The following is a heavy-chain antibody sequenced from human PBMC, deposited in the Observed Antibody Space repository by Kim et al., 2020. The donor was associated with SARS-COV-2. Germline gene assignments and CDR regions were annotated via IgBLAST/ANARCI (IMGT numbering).Heavy chain of an antibody. D-gene: IGHD4-17*01. CDR3: ARHLSRGYGDRFDY. V-gene: IGHV4-39*01. Sequence: NPTLQSRVTISVDTSKNQFPLKLCAVTAADTAVYYCARHLSRGYGDRFDYWGQGTLVTVSS. J-gene: IGHJ4*02.